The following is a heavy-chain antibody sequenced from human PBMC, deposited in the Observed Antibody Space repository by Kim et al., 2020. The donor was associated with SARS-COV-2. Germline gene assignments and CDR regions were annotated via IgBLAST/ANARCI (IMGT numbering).Heavy chain of an antibody. CDR3: ARDSGTYPYYYMDV. CDR1: GASISSYY. D-gene: IGHD1-26*01. V-gene: IGHV4-4*07. CDR2: ISASGRT. J-gene: IGHJ6*03. Sequence: SETLSLTCSVSGASISSYYWNWIRQPAGKRLEYIGRISASGRTNYNPSLKSRVTMSLDTSKNQFSLNLSSMTVADTAVYFCARDSGTYPYYYMDVWGKGT.